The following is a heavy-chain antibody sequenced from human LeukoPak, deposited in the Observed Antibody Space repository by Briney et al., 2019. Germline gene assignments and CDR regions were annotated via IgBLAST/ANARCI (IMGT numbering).Heavy chain of an antibody. V-gene: IGHV1-46*01. CDR3: ASSGSRGYSSSWFDY. Sequence: ASVKVSCKASGYTFTSNYMHWVRQAPGQGLEWMGVINPSGGSTSYAQKFQGRVTMTRDMSTSTDYMELSSLRSEDTAVYYCASSGSRGYSSSWFDYWGQGTLVTVSP. CDR2: INPSGGST. D-gene: IGHD6-13*01. CDR1: GYTFTSNY. J-gene: IGHJ4*02.